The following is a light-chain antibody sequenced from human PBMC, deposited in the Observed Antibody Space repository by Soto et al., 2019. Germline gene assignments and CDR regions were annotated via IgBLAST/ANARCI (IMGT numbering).Light chain of an antibody. Sequence: PGERATLSCRASQAVSNNYLAWYQQKPGQSPRLLIHGASRRATDIPDTFSGSGSATDFSLTISRLEPEDFAVYYCQQYGSSPITFGQGTRLDIK. CDR1: QAVSNNY. J-gene: IGKJ5*01. CDR2: GAS. CDR3: QQYGSSPIT. V-gene: IGKV3-20*01.